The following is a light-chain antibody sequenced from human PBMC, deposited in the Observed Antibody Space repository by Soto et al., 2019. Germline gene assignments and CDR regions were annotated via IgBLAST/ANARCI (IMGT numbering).Light chain of an antibody. CDR2: YDS. J-gene: IGLJ1*01. CDR3: QVWDSTGDRYV. V-gene: IGLV3-21*04. Sequence: SYELTQPPSVSVVPGETARITCGGNNIGGKSVHWYQQKPGQAPVLVISYDSDRPSGIPERFSGSNSGNTATLTISRVEAGDEADYYCQVWDSTGDRYVFGTGTKVTVL. CDR1: NIGGKS.